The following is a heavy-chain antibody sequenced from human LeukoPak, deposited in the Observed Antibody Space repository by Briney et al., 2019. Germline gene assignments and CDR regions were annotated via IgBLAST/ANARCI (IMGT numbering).Heavy chain of an antibody. V-gene: IGHV1-18*01. CDR1: GYTFTSYG. CDR3: ARGPDDSGYSYGSDY. CDR2: ISAYNGNT. D-gene: IGHD5-18*01. Sequence: ASVKVSCKASGYTFTSYGISWVRQAPGQGLEWMGWISAYNGNTNYAQKLQGRVTMTTDTSTSTAYMELRSLRSDDTGVYYCARGPDDSGYSYGSDYWGQGTLVTVSS. J-gene: IGHJ4*02.